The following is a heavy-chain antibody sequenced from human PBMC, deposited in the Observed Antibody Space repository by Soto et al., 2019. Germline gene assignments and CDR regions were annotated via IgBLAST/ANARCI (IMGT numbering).Heavy chain of an antibody. Sequence: QVQLVQSGAEVKKPGASVKVSCKASGYTFTSYDISWMRQAPGQGLEWMGWISAYNGNTKYAQKLQGRVTMTTDTSTCTAYMELRSLRYDDTAVYYCAREPNYIDYWGQGTLVTVSS. V-gene: IGHV1-18*01. CDR1: GYTFTSYD. J-gene: IGHJ4*02. CDR2: ISAYNGNT. CDR3: AREPNYIDY.